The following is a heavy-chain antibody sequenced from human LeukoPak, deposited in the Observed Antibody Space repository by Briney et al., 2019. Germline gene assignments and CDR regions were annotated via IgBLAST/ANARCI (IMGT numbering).Heavy chain of an antibody. CDR3: ARDRNDFWSGYPDAFDI. D-gene: IGHD3-3*01. CDR1: GGSISSGSYY. Sequence: TLSLTCTVSGGSISSGSYYWSWIRQPAGKGLEWIGRIYTSGSTNYNPSLKSRVTISVDTSKNQFSLKLSSVTAADTAVYYCARDRNDFWSGYPDAFDIWGHGTMVTVSS. V-gene: IGHV4-61*02. CDR2: IYTSGST. J-gene: IGHJ3*02.